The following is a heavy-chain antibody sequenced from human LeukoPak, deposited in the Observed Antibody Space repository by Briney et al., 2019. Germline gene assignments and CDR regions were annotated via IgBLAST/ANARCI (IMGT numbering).Heavy chain of an antibody. V-gene: IGHV3-23*01. CDR3: AKVIREVDMSYDY. Sequence: GGSLRLSCAASGFTFSNYALSWVRQAPGKGLERVSAIHYSGGSTYYADSVKGRFTISRDNSKNTLYLQMNSLRAEDTAVYYCAKVIREVDMSYDYWGQGALVTVSS. CDR2: IHYSGGST. D-gene: IGHD5-24*01. CDR1: GFTFSNYA. J-gene: IGHJ4*02.